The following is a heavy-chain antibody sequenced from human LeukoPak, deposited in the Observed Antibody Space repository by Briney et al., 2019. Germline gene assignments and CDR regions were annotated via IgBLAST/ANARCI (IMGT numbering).Heavy chain of an antibody. V-gene: IGHV1-69*13. CDR3: ARDFSNYDEDAFDI. J-gene: IGHJ3*02. D-gene: IGHD3-3*01. CDR1: GGTFSSYA. CDR2: IIPIFGTA. Sequence: SLKLTCKASGGTFSSYAISWVRQPPGQGLEWMGGIIPIFGTANYAQKFQGRVTITADESTSTAYMELSRLRFDDTAIYYCARDFSNYDEDAFDIWGQGTMVTVSS.